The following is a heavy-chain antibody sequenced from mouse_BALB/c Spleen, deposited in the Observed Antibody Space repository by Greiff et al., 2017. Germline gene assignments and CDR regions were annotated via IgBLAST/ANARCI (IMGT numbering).Heavy chain of an antibody. D-gene: IGHD2-4*01. CDR2: IYPSDSYT. J-gene: IGHJ3*01. V-gene: IGHV1-69*02. CDR1: GYTFTSYW. CDR3: TRSGDDYDVWFAY. Sequence: QVQLQQPGAELVRPGASVKLSCKASGYTFTSYWINWVKQRPGQGLEWIGNIYPSDSYTNYNQKFKDKATLTVDKSSSTAYMQLSSPTSEDSAVYYCTRSGDDYDVWFAYWGQGTLVTVSA.